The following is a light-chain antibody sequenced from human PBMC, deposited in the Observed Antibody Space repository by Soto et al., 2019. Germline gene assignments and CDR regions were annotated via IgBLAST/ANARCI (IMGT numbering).Light chain of an antibody. Sequence: DIQMTQSPSTLSASVGDRVTITCRASQSMSSWLAWYQQKPGKAPKLLIYKASILESGVPSRFSASGSGTEFTLTISSLQPDHSAVYYCQQRSNWPSLTFGGGTKVDIK. J-gene: IGKJ4*01. V-gene: IGKV1-5*03. CDR3: QQRSNWPSLT. CDR1: QSMSSW. CDR2: KAS.